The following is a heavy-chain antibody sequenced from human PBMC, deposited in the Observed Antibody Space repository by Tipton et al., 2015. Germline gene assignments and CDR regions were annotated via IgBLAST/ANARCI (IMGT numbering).Heavy chain of an antibody. Sequence: TLSLTCSVSSDSISKSYWSWIRQPPGKELEWIGYIQYSGSTNYNPSLKSRVTISVDSSKTQFSLKMSSVTASDTAVYYCARARGRHGGLFDSWGQGTLVTVSS. V-gene: IGHV4-59*01. CDR3: ARARGRHGGLFDS. CDR1: SDSISKSY. J-gene: IGHJ4*02. D-gene: IGHD4-23*01. CDR2: IQYSGST.